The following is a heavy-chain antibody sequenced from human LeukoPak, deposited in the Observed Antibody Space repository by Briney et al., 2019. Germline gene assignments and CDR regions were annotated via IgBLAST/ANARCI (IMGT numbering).Heavy chain of an antibody. CDR3: AKGSGYEHNYYYYYMDV. Sequence: GGSLRLSCAASGFTFSTYFMSWVRQPPGKGLEWVAFIRYDGSHKYYADSVKGRFTISRDNSKNTLYLQMNSLRAEDTAVYYCAKGSGYEHNYYYYYMDVWGKGTTVTISS. D-gene: IGHD5-12*01. V-gene: IGHV3-30*02. J-gene: IGHJ6*03. CDR2: IRYDGSHK. CDR1: GFTFSTYF.